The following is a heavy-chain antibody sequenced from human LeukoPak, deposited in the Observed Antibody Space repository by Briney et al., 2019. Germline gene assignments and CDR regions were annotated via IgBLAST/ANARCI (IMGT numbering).Heavy chain of an antibody. CDR3: ARGMGYSYGHPQGAFDI. J-gene: IGHJ3*02. V-gene: IGHV1-18*01. Sequence: ASVKVSCKASGYSFSSYGFNWVRQAPGQGLEWMGWMSAYNGKTNYAHSLQGRVTVTADTSTSTAYMELRSLRSEDTAVYYCARGMGYSYGHPQGAFDIWGQGTMVTVSS. D-gene: IGHD5-18*01. CDR2: MSAYNGKT. CDR1: GYSFSSYG.